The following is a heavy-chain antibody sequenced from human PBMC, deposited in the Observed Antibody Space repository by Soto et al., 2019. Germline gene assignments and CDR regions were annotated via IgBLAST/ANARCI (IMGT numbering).Heavy chain of an antibody. D-gene: IGHD4-17*01. J-gene: IGHJ4*02. CDR1: GFTFSSYA. CDR3: AKGDYGFSSFDY. CDR2: ISGSGGST. V-gene: IGHV3-23*01. Sequence: EVQLLESGGGLVQPGGSLRLSCAASGFTFSSYAMSWVRQAPGKGLEWVSAISGSGGSTYYADSVKGRFTIPRDNSKNPLYLQMNSLRAEDTAVYYCAKGDYGFSSFDYWGQGTLVTVSS.